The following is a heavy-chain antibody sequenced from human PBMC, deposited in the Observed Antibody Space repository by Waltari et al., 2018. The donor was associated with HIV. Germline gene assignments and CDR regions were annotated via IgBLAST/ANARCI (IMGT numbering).Heavy chain of an antibody. CDR1: TFSFSNYA. CDR3: ARYFDALHF. V-gene: IGHV3-48*01. J-gene: IGHJ4*02. CDR2: ISMSSDTI. Sequence: EVQVVESGGGLVQPGGSLRLSCPVSTFSFSNYAMNWVRQAPGKGLEWVAYISMSSDTIYYADSVKGRFTISRDNAKNSLYLQMNSLRPEDTAIYYCARYFDALHFWGQGTLVTVSS.